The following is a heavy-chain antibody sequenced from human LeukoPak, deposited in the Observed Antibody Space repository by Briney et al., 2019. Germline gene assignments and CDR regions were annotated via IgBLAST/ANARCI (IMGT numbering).Heavy chain of an antibody. J-gene: IGHJ4*02. D-gene: IGHD2-2*01. Sequence: GGSLRLSCAASGFTFSSYGMHWVRQAPGKGLEWVAVIWYDGGNKYYADSVKGRFTISRDNSKNTLYLQMNSLRAEDTAVYYCARDKLLVPYYFDYWGQGTLVTVSS. CDR1: GFTFSSYG. V-gene: IGHV3-33*01. CDR2: IWYDGGNK. CDR3: ARDKLLVPYYFDY.